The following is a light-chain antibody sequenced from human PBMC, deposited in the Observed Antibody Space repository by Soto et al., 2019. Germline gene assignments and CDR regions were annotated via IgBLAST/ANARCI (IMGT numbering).Light chain of an antibody. Sequence: DIQMTQSPSSLSASVGDRVTITCRASQSIGTYLNWYHQKSGQAPKLLIYSASTLHSGVPSRFSGSGSGTDFSLTITSLQPEDSATYYCQRGSNTRITFGQGTRLEIK. CDR3: QRGSNTRIT. CDR1: QSIGTY. CDR2: SAS. V-gene: IGKV1-39*01. J-gene: IGKJ5*01.